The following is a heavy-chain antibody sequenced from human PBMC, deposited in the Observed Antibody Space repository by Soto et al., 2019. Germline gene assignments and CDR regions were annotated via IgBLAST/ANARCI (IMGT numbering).Heavy chain of an antibody. J-gene: IGHJ1*01. Sequence: EVQLLESGGGLVQPGGSLRLSCAASGFTFSSYAMSWVRRAPGKGLEWVSAIRGSAGSTKYADSVKGRFTISRDNSKNTLFLQMSSLRAEDTAVYYCAKDVHYDIVTGIEYFHHWAQGTLVTVSS. D-gene: IGHD3-9*01. CDR2: IRGSAGST. CDR3: AKDVHYDIVTGIEYFHH. V-gene: IGHV3-23*01. CDR1: GFTFSSYA.